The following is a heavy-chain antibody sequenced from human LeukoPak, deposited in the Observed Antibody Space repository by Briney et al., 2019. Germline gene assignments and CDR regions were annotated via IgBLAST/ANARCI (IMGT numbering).Heavy chain of an antibody. CDR1: GFTVSSNY. CDR2: IYSGGST. CDR3: ARGPEAISGSYPEDYYYYYYMDV. D-gene: IGHD1-26*01. V-gene: IGHV3-66*02. J-gene: IGHJ6*03. Sequence: GGSLRLSCAASGFTVSSNYMSWVRQAPGKGLEWVSVIYSGGSTYYADSVKGRFTISRDNSKNTLYLQMNSLRAEDTAVYYCARGPEAISGSYPEDYYYYYYMDVWGKGTTVTVS.